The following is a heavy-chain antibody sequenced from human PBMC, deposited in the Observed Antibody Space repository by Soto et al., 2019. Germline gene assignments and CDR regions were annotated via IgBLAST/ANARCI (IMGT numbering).Heavy chain of an antibody. CDR1: GFTFSSSS. CDR3: TGGGVRSVPGY. J-gene: IGHJ4*02. V-gene: IGHV3-48*01. Sequence: EVQLVESGGGVVQPGGSLRLSCAASGFTFSSSSMHWVRQAPGKGLEWVSFIDTLSSTTYYADSVRGRFTISRDNAKNSLSLQMSSLRAEEAAIYYCTGGGVRSVPGYWGQGTRVNVS. D-gene: IGHD3-3*01. CDR2: IDTLSSTT.